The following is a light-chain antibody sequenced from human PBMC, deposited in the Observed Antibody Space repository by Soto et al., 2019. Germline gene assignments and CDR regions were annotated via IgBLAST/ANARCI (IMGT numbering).Light chain of an antibody. CDR2: DTS. CDR1: HSLDSY. CDR3: QQYNNWPGT. J-gene: IGKJ4*01. V-gene: IGKV3-15*01. Sequence: ETVLTQSPATLSLSPGERATLSCRASHSLDSYLAWYQKKPGQAPRLLIYDTSNRATGIPTRFSGSGSGTEFTLTIDSLQSEDFAIYFCQQYNNWPGTFGGGTKVDI.